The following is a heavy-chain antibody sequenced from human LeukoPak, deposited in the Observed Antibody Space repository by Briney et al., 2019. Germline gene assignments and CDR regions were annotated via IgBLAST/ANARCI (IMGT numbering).Heavy chain of an antibody. D-gene: IGHD2-21*01. CDR1: GFTFSSYW. J-gene: IGHJ5*02. Sequence: GGSLRLSCAASGFTFSSYWMSWVRQAPGKGLEWVSSISSSSSYIYYADSVKGRFTISRDNAKNSLYLQMNSLRAEDTAVYYCARDVAAHPMYWFDPWGQGTLVTVSS. V-gene: IGHV3-21*01. CDR3: ARDVAAHPMYWFDP. CDR2: ISSSSSYI.